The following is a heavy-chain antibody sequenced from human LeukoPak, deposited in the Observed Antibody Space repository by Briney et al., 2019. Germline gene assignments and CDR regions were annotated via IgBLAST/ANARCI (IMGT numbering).Heavy chain of an antibody. J-gene: IGHJ3*02. CDR2: ISAYNGNT. CDR1: GYTFTSYG. V-gene: IGHV1-18*01. Sequence: ASVKVSCKASGYTFTSYGISWVRQAPGQGLEWMGWISAYNGNTNYAQKLQGRVTMTTDTSTSTAYMELRSLRSDDTAVYYCARDKLLWFGEFVDAFDIWGQGTMVTVSS. D-gene: IGHD3-10*01. CDR3: ARDKLLWFGEFVDAFDI.